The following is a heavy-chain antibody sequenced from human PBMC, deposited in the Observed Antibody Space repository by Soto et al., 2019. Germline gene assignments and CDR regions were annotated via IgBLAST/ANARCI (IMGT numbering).Heavy chain of an antibody. CDR1: GFTFSSYG. CDR2: ISYDGSNK. V-gene: IGHV3-30*03. J-gene: IGHJ4*02. D-gene: IGHD3-22*01. Sequence: VGSLRLSCAASGFTFSSYGMHWVRQAPGKGLEWVAVISYDGSNKYYADSVKGRFTISRDNSKNTLYLQMNSLRAEDTAVYYCATHYYDSSNFDYWGQGTLVTVSS. CDR3: ATHYYDSSNFDY.